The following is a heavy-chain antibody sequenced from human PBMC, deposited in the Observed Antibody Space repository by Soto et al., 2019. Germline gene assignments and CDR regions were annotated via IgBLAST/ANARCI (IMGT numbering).Heavy chain of an antibody. V-gene: IGHV1-69*01. D-gene: IGHD2-8*01. CDR3: ARDCTNGVCRGGYYYGMDV. J-gene: IGHJ6*02. Sequence: QVQLVQSGAEVKKPGSSVKVSCKASGGTFSSYAISWVRQAPGQGLEWMGGIIPIFGTANYAQKFQGRVTITADESTSTAYMELSSLRSEDTAVYYYARDCTNGVCRGGYYYGMDVWGQGTTVTVSS. CDR2: IIPIFGTA. CDR1: GGTFSSYA.